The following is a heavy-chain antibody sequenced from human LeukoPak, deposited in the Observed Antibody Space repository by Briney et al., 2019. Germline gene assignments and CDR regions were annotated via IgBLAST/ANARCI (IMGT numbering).Heavy chain of an antibody. CDR2: IYSGGST. CDR1: GFTVSSNY. D-gene: IGHD4-17*01. Sequence: GGSLRLSCAASGFTVSSNYMSWVRQAPGKGLEWVSVIYSGGSTYYADSVKGRFTISRGNAKNSLYLQMNSLRAEDTAVYYGARPSTDDAFDIWGQGTMVTVSS. J-gene: IGHJ3*02. V-gene: IGHV3-53*01. CDR3: ARPSTDDAFDI.